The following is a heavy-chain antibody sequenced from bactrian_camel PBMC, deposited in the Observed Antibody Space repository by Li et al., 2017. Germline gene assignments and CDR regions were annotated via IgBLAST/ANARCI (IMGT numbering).Heavy chain of an antibody. Sequence: VQLVESGGGLVQPGGSLTLSCTGSGFTFSAYAISWVRQAPGKALEWVSTSTKGSDNTYWADFVKGRFTISRDNAKNTVYLQMNSLKPEDTAMYYCKTEVDGRWCRTGNYWGQGTQVTVS. D-gene: IGHD6*01. CDR3: KTEVDGRWCRTGNY. CDR2: STKGSDNT. V-gene: IGHV3S40*01. CDR1: GFTFSAYA. J-gene: IGHJ4*01.